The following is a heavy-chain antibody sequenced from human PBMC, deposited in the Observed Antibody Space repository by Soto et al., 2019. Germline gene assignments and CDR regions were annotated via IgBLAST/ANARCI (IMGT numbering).Heavy chain of an antibody. CDR2: ISAYNGNT. V-gene: IGHV1-18*01. CDR1: GGTFSSYA. J-gene: IGHJ6*02. Sequence: ASVKVSCKASGGTFSSYAISWVRQAPGQGLEWMGWISAYNGNTNYAQKLQGRVTMTTDTSTSTAYMELRSLRSDDTAVYYCARERIAAAGPNYYYYGMDVWGQGTTVTVSS. D-gene: IGHD6-13*01. CDR3: ARERIAAAGPNYYYYGMDV.